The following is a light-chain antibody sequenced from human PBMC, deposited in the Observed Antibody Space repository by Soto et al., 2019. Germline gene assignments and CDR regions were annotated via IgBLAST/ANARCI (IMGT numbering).Light chain of an antibody. J-gene: IGKJ1*01. CDR3: QQYGSSRLT. Sequence: PGERATLSCRASQSVSSTYLAWYQQKPGQAPRPLISAASSRATGTPDRFSGSGSGTDFTLTISRLEPEDFAVYYCQQYGSSRLTFGQGTKVDIK. V-gene: IGKV3-20*01. CDR2: AAS. CDR1: QSVSSTY.